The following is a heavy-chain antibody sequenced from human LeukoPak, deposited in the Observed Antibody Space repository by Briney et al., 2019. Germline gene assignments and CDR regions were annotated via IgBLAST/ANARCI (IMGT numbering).Heavy chain of an antibody. D-gene: IGHD3-10*01. CDR1: GFTFSYYA. Sequence: QPGGSLRLSCSASGFTFSYYAMHWVRQAPGKGLEWVSYISSSGSTIYYADSVKGRFTISRDNAKNSLYLQMNSLRAEDTAVYYCARQYYYGSGSYSPFDYWGQGTLVTVSS. CDR3: ARQYYYGSGSYSPFDY. V-gene: IGHV3-48*03. J-gene: IGHJ4*02. CDR2: ISSSGSTI.